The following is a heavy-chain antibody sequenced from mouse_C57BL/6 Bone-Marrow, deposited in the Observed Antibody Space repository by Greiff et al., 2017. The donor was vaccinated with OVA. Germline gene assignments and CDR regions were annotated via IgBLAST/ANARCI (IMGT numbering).Heavy chain of an antibody. D-gene: IGHD3-3*01. CDR2: ISSGSSTI. Sequence: EVKLMESGGGLVKPGGSLKLSCAASGFTFSDYGMHWVRQAPEKGLEWVAYISSGSSTIYYADTVKGRFTISRDNAKNTLFLQMTRLRSEDTAMYYCARRDWPFDYWGQGTTLTVSS. J-gene: IGHJ2*01. V-gene: IGHV5-17*01. CDR3: ARRDWPFDY. CDR1: GFTFSDYG.